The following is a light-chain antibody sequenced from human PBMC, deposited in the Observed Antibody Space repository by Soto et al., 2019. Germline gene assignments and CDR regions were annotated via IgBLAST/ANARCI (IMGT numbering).Light chain of an antibody. CDR3: CSYAGSSTSERV. CDR2: EGS. J-gene: IGLJ3*02. CDR1: SSDVGSYNL. V-gene: IGLV2-23*01. Sequence: QSVLTQPASVSGSPGQSITISCTGTSSDVGSYNLVSWYQQHPGKAPKLMIYEGSKRPSGVSNRFSGSKSGNTASLTISGLQAEDEADYYCCSYAGSSTSERVFGGGTKLTV.